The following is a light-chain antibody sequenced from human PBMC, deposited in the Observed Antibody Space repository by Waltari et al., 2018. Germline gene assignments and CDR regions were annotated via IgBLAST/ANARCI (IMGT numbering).Light chain of an antibody. Sequence: QSALTQPASVSGSPGQSITISCTGTSSDVGGYHYVSWYQQYPGKAPQLMIYDVNNRPSGVSNRVSGSKSGNTASLTISGLQAEDEADYYCSSYTSSSTQVFGGGTKLTVL. CDR1: SSDVGGYHY. CDR2: DVN. CDR3: SSYTSSSTQV. J-gene: IGLJ3*02. V-gene: IGLV2-14*03.